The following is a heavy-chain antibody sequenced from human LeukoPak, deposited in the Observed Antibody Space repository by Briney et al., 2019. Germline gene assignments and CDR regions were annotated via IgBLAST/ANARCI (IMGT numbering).Heavy chain of an antibody. CDR2: ISSSSSYI. CDR3: AKGTELAVAGTFDY. V-gene: IGHV3-21*01. D-gene: IGHD6-19*01. Sequence: PGGSLRLSCAASGFTFSSYSMNWVRQAPGKGLEWVSSISSSSSYIYYADSVKGRFTISRDNSKNTLYLQMNSLRAEDTAVYYCAKGTELAVAGTFDYWGQGTLVTVSS. J-gene: IGHJ4*02. CDR1: GFTFSSYS.